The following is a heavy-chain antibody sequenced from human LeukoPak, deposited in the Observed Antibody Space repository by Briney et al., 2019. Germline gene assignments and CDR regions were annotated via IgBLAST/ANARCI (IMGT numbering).Heavy chain of an antibody. CDR2: INPSGGST. V-gene: IGHV1-46*01. D-gene: IGHD2-15*01. CDR3: ARARSSSVRISRYFDY. J-gene: IGHJ4*02. Sequence: ASVTVSCKASGYTFTSYYMHWVRQAPGQGLEWMGIINPSGGSTSYAQKFQGRVTMTRDTSTSTVYMELSSLRSEDTAVYYCARARSSSVRISRYFDYWGQGTLVTVSS. CDR1: GYTFTSYY.